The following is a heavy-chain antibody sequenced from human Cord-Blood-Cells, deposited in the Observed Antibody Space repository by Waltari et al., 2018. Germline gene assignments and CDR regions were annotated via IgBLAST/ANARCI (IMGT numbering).Heavy chain of an antibody. J-gene: IGHJ4*02. V-gene: IGHV1-2*02. CDR3: ARGVLGLYYFDY. CDR1: GYTFTGYY. Sequence: QVQLVQSGAEVKKPGASVKVSCKASGYTFTGYYMHWVRQAPGQGLEWMGWVNPNSGGKNYAQKFQGRVTITRDTSISTAYMELSRLRSDDTAVYYCARGVLGLYYFDYWGQGTLVTVSS. CDR2: VNPNSGGK. D-gene: IGHD7-27*01.